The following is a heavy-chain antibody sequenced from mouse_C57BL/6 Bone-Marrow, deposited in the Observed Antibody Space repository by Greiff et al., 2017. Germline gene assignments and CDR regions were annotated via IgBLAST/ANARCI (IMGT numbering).Heavy chain of an antibody. CDR3: TRAPPYCYGSSYGYFDV. V-gene: IGHV5-9-1*02. J-gene: IGHJ1*03. CDR2: ISSGGDYI. CDR1: GFTFSSYA. D-gene: IGHD1-1*01. Sequence: EVKLVESGEGLVKPGGSLKLSCAASGFTFSSYAMSWVRQTPEKRLEWVAYISSGGDYIYYADTVKGRFTISRDNARNTLYLQMSSLKSEDTAMXYCTRAPPYCYGSSYGYFDVWGTGTTVTVSS.